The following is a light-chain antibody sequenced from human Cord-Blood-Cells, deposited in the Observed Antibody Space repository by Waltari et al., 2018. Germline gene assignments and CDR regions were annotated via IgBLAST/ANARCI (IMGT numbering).Light chain of an antibody. J-gene: IGKJ1*01. CDR3: QQYGSSPRT. CDR2: GAS. CDR1: QSVSSSY. Sequence: EIVLTQSPGTLSLSPGERATLSCRASQSVSSSYLAWYQQKPCQAPRLLIYGASSRATGIPDRCSGSGSGTDFTLTISRLEPEDFAVYYCQQYGSSPRTFGQGTKVEIK. V-gene: IGKV3-20*01.